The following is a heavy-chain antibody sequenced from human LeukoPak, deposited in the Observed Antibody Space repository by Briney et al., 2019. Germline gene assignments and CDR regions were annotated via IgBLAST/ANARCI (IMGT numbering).Heavy chain of an antibody. CDR3: ASRPGYYYDSSGYPPEDAFDI. CDR2: MNPNSGNT. V-gene: IGHV1-8*01. D-gene: IGHD3-22*01. Sequence: ASVKVSCKASGYTFTSYDINWVRQATGQGLEWMGWMNPNSGNTGYAQKFQGRVTMTRNTSISTAYMELSSLRSEDTAVYYCASRPGYYYDSSGYPPEDAFDIWGQGTMVTVSS. CDR1: GYTFTSYD. J-gene: IGHJ3*02.